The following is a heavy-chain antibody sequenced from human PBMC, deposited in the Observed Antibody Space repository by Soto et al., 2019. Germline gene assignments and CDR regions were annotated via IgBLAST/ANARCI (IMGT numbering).Heavy chain of an antibody. V-gene: IGHV3-30-3*01. D-gene: IGHD3-10*01. CDR2: ISYDGSNK. CDR1: GFTFSSYA. J-gene: IGHJ4*02. Sequence: QMQLVESGGGVVQPGRSLRLSCEASGFTFSSYAMHWVRQAPGKGLEWVAVISYDGSNKYYADSVKGRFTISRDNSKNTLYLQMNSLRAEDTAVYYCARGEKDGADYFHYLGQGTLVTLSS. CDR3: ARGEKDGADYFHY.